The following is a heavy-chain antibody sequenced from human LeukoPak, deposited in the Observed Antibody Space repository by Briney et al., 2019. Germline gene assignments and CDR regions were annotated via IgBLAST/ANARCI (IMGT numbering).Heavy chain of an antibody. CDR2: INPSGGST. D-gene: IGHD6-6*01. J-gene: IGHJ4*02. CDR3: ARDRDEYSSSSSLDY. Sequence: ASVKVSCKASGYTFTSYYMHWVRQAPGQGLEWMGIINPSGGSTSYAQKFQGRVTMTRDTSTSTVYMELSSLRSEDTALYYCARDRDEYSSSSSLDYWGQGTLVTVSS. V-gene: IGHV1-46*01. CDR1: GYTFTSYY.